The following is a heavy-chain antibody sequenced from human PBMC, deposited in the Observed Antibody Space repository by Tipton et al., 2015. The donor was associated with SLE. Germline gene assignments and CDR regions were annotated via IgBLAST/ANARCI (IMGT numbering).Heavy chain of an antibody. J-gene: IGHJ6*03. Sequence: TLSLTCTVSGVSIRSYYWSWIRQPPGKGLEWIGYIYYSGSTNYNPSLKSRVTMSVDTSKNQFSLKLSSVTAADTAVYYCARGVRGTYYYYYYYMDVWGKGTTVTVSS. CDR1: GVSIRSYY. CDR2: IYYSGST. D-gene: IGHD3-10*01. CDR3: ARGVRGTYYYYYYYMDV. V-gene: IGHV4-59*12.